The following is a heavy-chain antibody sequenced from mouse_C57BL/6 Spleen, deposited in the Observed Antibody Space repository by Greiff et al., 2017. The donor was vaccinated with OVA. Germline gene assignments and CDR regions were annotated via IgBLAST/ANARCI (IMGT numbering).Heavy chain of an antibody. Sequence: DVQLVESGGDLVKPGGSLKLSCAASGFTFSSYGMSWVRQTPDKRLEWVATISSGGSYTYYPDSVKGRFTISRDNAKNTLYLQMSSLKSEDTAMYYCARRPSTVVAHFGYWGQGTTLTVSS. CDR1: GFTFSSYG. CDR3: ARRPSTVVAHFGY. J-gene: IGHJ2*01. V-gene: IGHV5-6*01. D-gene: IGHD1-1*01. CDR2: ISSGGSYT.